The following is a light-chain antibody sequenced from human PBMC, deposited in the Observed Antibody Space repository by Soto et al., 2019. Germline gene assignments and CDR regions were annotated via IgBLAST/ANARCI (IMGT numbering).Light chain of an antibody. V-gene: IGKV1-39*01. Sequence: DIRMTQSPSSLSASVGDRVTITCRASQSISSYLNWYQQKPGKAPKLLIYAASSLQSGVPSRFSGSGSGTDFTLTISSLQPEDFATYYCQQSHSTLLTFGGGTKVEIK. CDR2: AAS. J-gene: IGKJ4*01. CDR3: QQSHSTLLT. CDR1: QSISSY.